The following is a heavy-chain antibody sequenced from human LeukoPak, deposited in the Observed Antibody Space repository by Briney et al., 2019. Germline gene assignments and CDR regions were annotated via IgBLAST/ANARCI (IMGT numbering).Heavy chain of an antibody. J-gene: IGHJ4*02. D-gene: IGHD1-26*01. V-gene: IGHV3-33*01. CDR3: ARSIVGATELDY. CDR2: IWYDGSNK. CDR1: GFTFSSHG. Sequence: PGGSLRLSCAASGFTFSSHGMHWVRQAPGKGLEWVAVIWYDGSNKYYADSVKGRFTISRDNSKNTLYLQMNSLRAEDTAVYYCARSIVGATELDYWGQGTLVTVSS.